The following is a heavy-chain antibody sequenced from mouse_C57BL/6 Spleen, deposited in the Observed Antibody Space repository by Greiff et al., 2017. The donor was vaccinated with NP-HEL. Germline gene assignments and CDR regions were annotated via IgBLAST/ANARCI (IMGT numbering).Heavy chain of an antibody. Sequence: EVQLQESGPELVKPGASVKIPCKASGYTFTDYNMDWVKQSHGKSLEWIGDINPNNGGTIYNQKFKGKATLTVDKSSSTAYMELRSLTSEDTAVYYCARRGYYGSCYYFDYWGQGTTLTVSS. D-gene: IGHD1-1*01. CDR1: GYTFTDYN. V-gene: IGHV1-18*01. J-gene: IGHJ2*01. CDR2: INPNNGGT. CDR3: ARRGYYGSCYYFDY.